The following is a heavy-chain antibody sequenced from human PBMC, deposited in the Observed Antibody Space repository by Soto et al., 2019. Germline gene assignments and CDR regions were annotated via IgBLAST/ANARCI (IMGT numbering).Heavy chain of an antibody. J-gene: IGHJ5*02. CDR3: ARATGSYYDSSGYYHP. CDR2: ISSSGSTI. D-gene: IGHD3-22*01. CDR1: GFSFNTYE. Sequence: HPGGSLRLSCAASGFSFNTYEMNWVRQAPGKGLEWVSYISSSGSTIYYADSVKGRFTISRDNAKNSLYLQMNSLRAEDTAVYYCARATGSYYDSSGYYHPWGQGTLVTVSS. V-gene: IGHV3-48*03.